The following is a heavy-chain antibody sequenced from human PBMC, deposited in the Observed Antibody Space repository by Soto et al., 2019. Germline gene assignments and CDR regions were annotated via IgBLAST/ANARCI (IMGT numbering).Heavy chain of an antibody. J-gene: IGHJ4*02. D-gene: IGHD1-1*01. V-gene: IGHV3-33*01. CDR1: GFTFSNFA. Sequence: GGSLRLSCSASGFTFSNFAMHWVRQAPGKGLEWVAVIWYDGSDKYYADSVKGRFTISRDNSKNTLYLQVNSLRAEDTAVYYCVRGRTGLQDYFDYWGLGTLVTVSS. CDR3: VRGRTGLQDYFDY. CDR2: IWYDGSDK.